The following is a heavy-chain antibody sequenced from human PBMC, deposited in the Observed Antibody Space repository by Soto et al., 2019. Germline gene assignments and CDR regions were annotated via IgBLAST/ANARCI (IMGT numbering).Heavy chain of an antibody. J-gene: IGHJ4*02. Sequence: VESLKISCKGSGYIFTSYWICCLLQMRGKGLEWMGIIYPGDSDTRYSPSFQGQVTISADKSISTAYLQWSRLKASDTAMYYCASGRGSSSSSPPGYWGQGTLVTVSS. CDR1: GYIFTSYW. V-gene: IGHV5-51*01. D-gene: IGHD6-6*01. CDR2: IYPGDSDT. CDR3: ASGRGSSSSSPPGY.